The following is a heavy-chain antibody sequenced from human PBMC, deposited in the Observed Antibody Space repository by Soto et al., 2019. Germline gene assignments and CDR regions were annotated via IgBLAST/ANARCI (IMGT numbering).Heavy chain of an antibody. V-gene: IGHV1-69*02. D-gene: IGHD3-10*01. Sequence: SVKVSCKAAGGTFSSYTISWVRQAPGQGLEWMGRIIPILGIANYAQKFQGRVTITADKSTSTAYMELSSLRSEDTAVYYCARGYGSGSHGSYWGQGTLVTVSS. J-gene: IGHJ4*02. CDR1: GGTFSSYT. CDR3: ARGYGSGSHGSY. CDR2: IIPILGIA.